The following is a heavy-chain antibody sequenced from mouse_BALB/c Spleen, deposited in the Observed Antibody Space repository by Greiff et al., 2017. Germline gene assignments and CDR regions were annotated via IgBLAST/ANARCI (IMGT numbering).Heavy chain of an antibody. D-gene: IGHD2-2*01. CDR2: ISYSGST. CDR1: GYSITSDYA. CDR3: ARGLIPPRGYYAMDY. V-gene: IGHV3-2*02. J-gene: IGHJ4*01. Sequence: DVKLQESGPGLVKPSQSLSLTCTVTGYSITSDYAWNWIRQFPGNKLEWMGYISYSGSTSYNPSLKSRISITRDTSKNQFFLQLNSVTTEDTATYYCARGLIPPRGYYAMDYWGQGTSVTVSS.